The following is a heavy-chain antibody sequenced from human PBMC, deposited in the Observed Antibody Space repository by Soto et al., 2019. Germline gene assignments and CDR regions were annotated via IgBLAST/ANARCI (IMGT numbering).Heavy chain of an antibody. V-gene: IGHV4-4*07. CDR3: ARDIGSYAYAEGY. CDR2: VYSSGTT. D-gene: IGHD2-2*01. CDR1: GGSINSYW. J-gene: IGHJ4*02. Sequence: KTSETLSLTXIVSGGSINSYWWSWIRQPAGKGLEWIGRVYSSGTTDYNPSLNSRATMSVETSKNQFSLKLTSVTAADTAVYYCARDIGSYAYAEGYWGQGIQVTVS.